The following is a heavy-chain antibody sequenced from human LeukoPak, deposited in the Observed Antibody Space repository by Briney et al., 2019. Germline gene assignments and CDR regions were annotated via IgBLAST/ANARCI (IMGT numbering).Heavy chain of an antibody. V-gene: IGHV4-59*01. Sequence: SETLSLTCSVSGGSINNYYWNWIRQPPGKGLEWLGYMYYTGSTDYNPSLRSRLTISLDTSKNQFSLKLSSVTAADTAVYYCARGRGGGGSSNNWLDPWGQGSLVIVSS. CDR1: GGSINNYY. CDR3: ARGRGGGGSSNNWLDP. CDR2: MYYTGST. D-gene: IGHD2-15*01. J-gene: IGHJ5*02.